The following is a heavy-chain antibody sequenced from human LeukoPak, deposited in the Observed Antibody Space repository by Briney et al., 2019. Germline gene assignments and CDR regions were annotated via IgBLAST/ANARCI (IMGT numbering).Heavy chain of an antibody. J-gene: IGHJ3*02. CDR2: IYTSGNT. CDR3: AGTATGTTVFTAFDI. CDR1: GVSISSGSYC. D-gene: IGHD1-1*01. V-gene: IGHV4-61*02. Sequence: SETLSLTCTVSGVSISSGSYCWSWIRQPAGKGLEWIGRIYTSGNTNYNPSLKSRVTISVDTSKNQFSLKLSSGTAADTAVYYCAGTATGTTVFTAFDIRGQGTMVTVSS.